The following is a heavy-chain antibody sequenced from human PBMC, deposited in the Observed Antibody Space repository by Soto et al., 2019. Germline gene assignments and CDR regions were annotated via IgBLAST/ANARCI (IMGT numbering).Heavy chain of an antibody. Sequence: QVQLQESGPGLVKPSQTLSLTCTVSGGSISSGGYYWSWIRQPPGKGLGWIGYMYYSGSTYYNPSLKGRFTISVDTSKSPFSLKLSSVTAADTAGYYWARSSTSANYFDYWGQGTLVTVSS. CDR2: MYYSGST. CDR1: GGSISSGGYY. V-gene: IGHV4-31*03. D-gene: IGHD2-2*01. J-gene: IGHJ4*02. CDR3: ARSSTSANYFDY.